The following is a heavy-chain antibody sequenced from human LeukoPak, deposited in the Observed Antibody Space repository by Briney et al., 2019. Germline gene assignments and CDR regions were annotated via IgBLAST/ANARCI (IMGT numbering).Heavy chain of an antibody. CDR1: GGSISSGGYY. Sequence: SETLSLTCTVSGGSISSGGYYWSWIRQHPGKGLEWIGYIYYSGSTYYNPSLKSRVTISVDTSKNQFSLKLSSVTAADTAVYYCARSGRAPNPLYYFDYWGQGTLVTVSS. D-gene: IGHD3-10*01. V-gene: IGHV4-31*03. J-gene: IGHJ4*02. CDR3: ARSGRAPNPLYYFDY. CDR2: IYYSGST.